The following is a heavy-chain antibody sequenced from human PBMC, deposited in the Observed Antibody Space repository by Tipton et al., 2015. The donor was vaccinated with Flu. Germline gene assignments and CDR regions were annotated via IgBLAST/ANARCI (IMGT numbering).Heavy chain of an antibody. V-gene: IGHV3-30-3*01. CDR3: ARDIIAARPTTFYYDYYGMDV. CDR2: ISYDGSNK. J-gene: IGHJ6*02. CDR1: GFTFATYW. Sequence: SLRLSCAASGFTFATYWMDWVRQAPGKGLEWVAVISYDGSNKYYADSAKGRFTISRDNSKNTLYLQMNSLRAEDTAVYYCARDIIAARPTTFYYDYYGMDVWGQGTTVTVSS. D-gene: IGHD6-6*01.